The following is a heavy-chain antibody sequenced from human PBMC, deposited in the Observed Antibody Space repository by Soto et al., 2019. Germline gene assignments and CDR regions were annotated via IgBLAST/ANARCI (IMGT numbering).Heavy chain of an antibody. D-gene: IGHD6-6*01. V-gene: IGHV6-1*01. J-gene: IGHJ5*02. Sequence: SQTLSLTCAISGDSVSSNSAAWNWIRQSPSRGLEWLGRTYYRSKWYNDYAVSVKSRITINPDTSKNQSSLQLNSVPPEDTAVYYCARGAYSSSSSFWYDPWGHGTPVTVPS. CDR2: TYYRSKWYN. CDR3: ARGAYSSSSSFWYDP. CDR1: GDSVSSNSAA.